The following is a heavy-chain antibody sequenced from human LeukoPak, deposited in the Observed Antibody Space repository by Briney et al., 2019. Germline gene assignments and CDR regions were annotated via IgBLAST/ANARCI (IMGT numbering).Heavy chain of an antibody. D-gene: IGHD2-2*02. CDR3: ARAGCSSTSCYREDNWFDP. V-gene: IGHV3-66*01. Sequence: GRSLRLSCAASGFTFSSYGMHWVRQAPGKGLEWVSVIYSGGSTYYADSVKGRFTISRDNSKNTLYLQMNSLRAEDTAVYYCARAGCSSTSCYREDNWFDPWGQGTLVTVSS. CDR2: IYSGGST. J-gene: IGHJ5*02. CDR1: GFTFSSYG.